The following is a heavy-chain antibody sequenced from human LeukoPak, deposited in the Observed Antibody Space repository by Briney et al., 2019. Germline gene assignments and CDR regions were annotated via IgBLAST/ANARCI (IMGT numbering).Heavy chain of an antibody. V-gene: IGHV1-46*01. J-gene: IGHJ4*02. Sequence: ASVKVSCKASGYTFTSYYMHWVRQAPGQGLEWMGIINPSGGSTSYAQKFQGRVTMTRDTSTSTVYMKLSSLRSEDTAVYYCAREKSEGGGWPNYFDYWGQGTLVTVSS. CDR3: AREKSEGGGWPNYFDY. CDR2: INPSGGST. CDR1: GYTFTSYY. D-gene: IGHD6-19*01.